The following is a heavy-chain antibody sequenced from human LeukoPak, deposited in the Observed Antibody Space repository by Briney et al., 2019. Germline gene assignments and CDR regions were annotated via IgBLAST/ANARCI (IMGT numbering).Heavy chain of an antibody. CDR3: ARDPAAGTFDY. CDR2: INPNGGSA. Sequence: GASVRVSCKASGYTFTTYYLHWVRQAPGQGLEWMGMINPNGGSATYAQKFQGRVTMTRDTSTSTVYMEVSSLKSEDTAVYYCARDPAAGTFDYWGQGTLVTVSS. V-gene: IGHV1-46*01. CDR1: GYTFTTYY. J-gene: IGHJ4*02. D-gene: IGHD6-13*01.